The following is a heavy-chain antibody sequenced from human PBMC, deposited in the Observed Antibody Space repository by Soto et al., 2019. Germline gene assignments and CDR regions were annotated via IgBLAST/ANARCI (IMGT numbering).Heavy chain of an antibody. CDR3: IRGVVHEDGAAAPWFCFEN. V-gene: IGHV3-21*01. Sequence: GGSLRLSCAASGFTFRRNNMNWVRQAPGKGLEWVASISSSGDYLYYADSVKGRFIISRDNFQNSLFLKMNNLRADDTAVYHCIRGVVHEDGAAAPWFCFENWGQGPPGSVSS. J-gene: IGHJ4*02. CDR2: ISSSGDYL. CDR1: GFTFRRNN. D-gene: IGHD6-25*01.